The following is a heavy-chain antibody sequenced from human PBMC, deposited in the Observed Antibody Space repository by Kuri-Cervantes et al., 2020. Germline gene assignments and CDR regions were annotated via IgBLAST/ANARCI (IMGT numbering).Heavy chain of an antibody. V-gene: IGHV3-30-3*01. J-gene: IGHJ6*02. CDR1: GFTFSSYA. D-gene: IGHD3-3*01. CDR3: ARGAPYDFWSGYYHHYYYGMDV. CDR2: ISYDGSNK. Sequence: GESLKISCAASGFTFSSYAMHWVRQAPGKGLEWVAVISYDGSNKYYADSVKGRFTISRDNSKNTLYLQMNSLRAEDTAVYYCARGAPYDFWSGYYHHYYYGMDVWGQGTTVTVSS.